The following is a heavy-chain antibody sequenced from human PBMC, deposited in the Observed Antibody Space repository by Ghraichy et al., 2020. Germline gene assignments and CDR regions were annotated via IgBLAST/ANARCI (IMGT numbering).Heavy chain of an antibody. CDR3: ARDSQYGLDL. J-gene: IGHJ6*02. Sequence: GESLNISCAASGFTFRPHWMHWVRQVPGKGLVWVSRIIDGESTATYADSVKGRFTISRDNVKNMLYLQMNSLRAEDTAVYYCARDSQYGLDLWGQGTTVTVSS. V-gene: IGHV3-74*01. D-gene: IGHD2/OR15-2a*01. CDR2: IIDGESTA. CDR1: GFTFRPHW.